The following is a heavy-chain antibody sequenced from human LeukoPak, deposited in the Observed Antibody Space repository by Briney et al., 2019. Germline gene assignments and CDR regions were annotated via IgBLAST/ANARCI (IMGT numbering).Heavy chain of an antibody. J-gene: IGHJ4*02. V-gene: IGHV3-74*01. CDR2: TNIEGSST. CDR1: GFTLSSYW. D-gene: IGHD2-2*01. CDR3: AKSFRSTSLDY. Sequence: GGSLRLSCAASGFTLSSYWMHWVRQAPGKGLVWVSRTNIEGSSTSYADSVKGRFTISRDNAKNTLYLQMNSLRAGDTAVYYCAKSFRSTSLDYWGQGTLVTVSS.